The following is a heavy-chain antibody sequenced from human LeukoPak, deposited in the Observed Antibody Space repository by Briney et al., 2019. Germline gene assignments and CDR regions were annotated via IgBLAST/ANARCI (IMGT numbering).Heavy chain of an antibody. V-gene: IGHV3-11*01. Sequence: GGSLRLSCAASGFTFSDYYMSWIRQAPGKGLEWVSYISRSGSSIYYADSVKGRLTISRDNAKNSLYLQMNSLRAEDTAVYYCARGTGTPTWHPPDYWGQGTLVTVSS. J-gene: IGHJ4*02. CDR3: ARGTGTPTWHPPDY. CDR2: ISRSGSSI. CDR1: GFTFSDYY. D-gene: IGHD1-7*01.